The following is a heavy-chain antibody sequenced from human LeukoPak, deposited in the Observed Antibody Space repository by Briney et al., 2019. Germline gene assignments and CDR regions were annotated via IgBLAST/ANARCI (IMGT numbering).Heavy chain of an antibody. CDR2: IYSGGST. V-gene: IGHV3-66*01. J-gene: IGHJ4*02. Sequence: PGGSLRLSCAASGFTVNSNDMSWVRQAPGKGLEWVAVIYSGGSTYYADSVKGRFTISRDNSKNTLFLQMNSLRAEDTAVYYCAKEWVYYYDSSGQYYFDYWGQGTLVTVSS. D-gene: IGHD3-22*01. CDR3: AKEWVYYYDSSGQYYFDY. CDR1: GFTVNSND.